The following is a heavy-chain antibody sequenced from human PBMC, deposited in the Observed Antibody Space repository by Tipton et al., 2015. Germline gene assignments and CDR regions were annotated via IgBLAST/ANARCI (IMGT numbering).Heavy chain of an antibody. Sequence: QSGAEVKKPGTSVKVSCKASGSTFTSYDINWVRQATGQGLEWVGWMNPNRGSTGYAQKFQDRVTMTRNTSISTAYMELSSLRSEDTAVYYCARSLIGSYSGSYFFDYWGQGTLVTVSS. D-gene: IGHD1-26*01. CDR3: ARSLIGSYSGSYFFDY. CDR1: GSTFTSYD. V-gene: IGHV1-8*01. J-gene: IGHJ4*02. CDR2: MNPNRGST.